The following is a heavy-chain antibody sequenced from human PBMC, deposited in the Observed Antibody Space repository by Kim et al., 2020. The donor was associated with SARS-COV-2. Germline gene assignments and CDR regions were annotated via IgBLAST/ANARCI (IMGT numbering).Heavy chain of an antibody. Sequence: GGSLRLSCAASGLTFSSYGMHWVRQAPGKGLEWVAVISYDGSNKFYADSVKGRFTISRDNSKNTLYLQMNSLRAEDTAVYYCAKDLAGVQLWLSGFDPWGQGTLVTVSS. CDR1: GLTFSSYG. CDR3: AKDLAGVQLWLSGFDP. D-gene: IGHD5-18*01. CDR2: ISYDGSNK. V-gene: IGHV3-30*18. J-gene: IGHJ5*02.